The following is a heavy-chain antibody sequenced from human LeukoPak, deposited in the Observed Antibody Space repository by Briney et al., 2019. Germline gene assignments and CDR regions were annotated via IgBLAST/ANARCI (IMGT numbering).Heavy chain of an antibody. Sequence: SETLSLTCTVSGGSISSGSYYWSWIRQPAGKGLEWIGRIYTSGSTNYNPSLKSRVTISVDTSKNQFSLKLSSVPAADTAVYYCARDGRVGSTSSWYYYYGMDVWGQGTTVTVSS. CDR2: IYTSGST. CDR3: ARDGRVGSTSSWYYYYGMDV. D-gene: IGHD2-2*01. J-gene: IGHJ6*02. V-gene: IGHV4-61*02. CDR1: GGSISSGSYY.